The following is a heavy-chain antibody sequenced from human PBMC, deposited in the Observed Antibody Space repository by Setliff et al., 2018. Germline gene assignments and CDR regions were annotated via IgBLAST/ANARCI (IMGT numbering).Heavy chain of an antibody. V-gene: IGHV4-38-2*02. CDR2: IYRDGNT. CDR1: GYSINSGYY. Sequence: SETLSLTCAVSGYSINSGYYWGWIRQSPGKGLEWIGSIYRDGNTYYNPSLRSRVTISVDTSKNQFSLNLSSVTAAGTAVYYCARDGYGDDWNTFVDVYYYYMDVWGKGTTVTVSS. J-gene: IGHJ6*03. D-gene: IGHD5-18*01. CDR3: ARDGYGDDWNTFVDVYYYYMDV.